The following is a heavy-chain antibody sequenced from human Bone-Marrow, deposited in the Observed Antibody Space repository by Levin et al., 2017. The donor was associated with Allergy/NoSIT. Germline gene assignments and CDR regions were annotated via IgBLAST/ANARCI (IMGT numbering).Heavy chain of an antibody. CDR3: AKDIVLVPAAPTYGVYYYYDGMDV. Sequence: LSLTCAASGFTFSSYGMHWVRQAPGKGLEWVAVISYDGSNKYYADSVKGRFTISRDNSKNTLYLQMNSLRAEDTAVYYCAKDIVLVPAAPTYGVYYYYDGMDVWGQGTTVTVSS. CDR1: GFTFSSYG. V-gene: IGHV3-30*18. CDR2: ISYDGSNK. J-gene: IGHJ6*02. D-gene: IGHD2-2*01.